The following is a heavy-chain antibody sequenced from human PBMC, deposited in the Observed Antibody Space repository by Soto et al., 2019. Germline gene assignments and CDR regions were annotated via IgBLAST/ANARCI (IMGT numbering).Heavy chain of an antibody. Sequence: QVQLVESGGGVVQPGRSLRLSCAASGFTFSSYGMHWVRQAPGKGLEWVAVISYDGSNKYYADSVKGRFTISRDNSKNTLYLQMNSLRAEDTAVYYCAKARYSGSRPLDYWGQGTLVTVSS. D-gene: IGHD1-26*01. CDR1: GFTFSSYG. CDR3: AKARYSGSRPLDY. V-gene: IGHV3-30*18. J-gene: IGHJ4*02. CDR2: ISYDGSNK.